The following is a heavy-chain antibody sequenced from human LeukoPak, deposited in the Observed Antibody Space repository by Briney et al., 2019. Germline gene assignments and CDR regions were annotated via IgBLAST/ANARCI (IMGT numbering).Heavy chain of an antibody. D-gene: IGHD6-13*01. Sequence: GGSLRLSCAASGFTVSSNYMSWVRQAPGKGLEWVSVIYSGGSTYYADSVKGRFTISRDNSKNTLYLQMNSLRAEDTAVYYCARGYSSSWYGALDIWGQGTMVTVSS. CDR1: GFTVSSNY. V-gene: IGHV3-66*01. CDR3: ARGYSSSWYGALDI. CDR2: IYSGGST. J-gene: IGHJ3*02.